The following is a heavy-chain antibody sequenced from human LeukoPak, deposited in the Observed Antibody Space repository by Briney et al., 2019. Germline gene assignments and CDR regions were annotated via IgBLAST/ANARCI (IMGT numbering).Heavy chain of an antibody. CDR1: GDGVSSNSAA. Sequence: SQTLSLTCAISGDGVSSNSAAWHWIRQSPSRGLEWLGRTYFRSKWYNDYAISVKGRITINPDTSKNQFSLQLNSVTPDDTAVYYCARDSSAMFDYWGQGTLVTVSS. V-gene: IGHV6-1*01. CDR2: TYFRSKWYN. J-gene: IGHJ4*02. CDR3: ARDSSAMFDY. D-gene: IGHD2-2*01.